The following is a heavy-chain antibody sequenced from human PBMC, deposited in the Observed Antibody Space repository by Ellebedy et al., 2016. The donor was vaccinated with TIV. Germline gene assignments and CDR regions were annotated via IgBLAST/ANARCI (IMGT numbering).Heavy chain of an antibody. Sequence: MPSETLSLTCSVSGGSLSSTRYYWAWIRQPPGKGLEYIGSVYYSGSPYYSPSFKSRVTLSADTSKNQFSLHLRTATAADTAVYYCARTDPWQPIDDWGQGILVTVSS. CDR2: VYYSGSP. CDR1: GGSLSSTRYY. CDR3: ARTDPWQPIDD. J-gene: IGHJ4*02. V-gene: IGHV4-39*01. D-gene: IGHD2-21*02.